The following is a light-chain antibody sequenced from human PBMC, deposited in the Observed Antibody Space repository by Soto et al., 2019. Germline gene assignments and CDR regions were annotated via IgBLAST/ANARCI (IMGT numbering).Light chain of an antibody. CDR3: ASHTSSNTRV. V-gene: IGLV2-14*03. J-gene: IGLJ1*01. CDR2: EVH. CDR1: SSDVGAYDY. Sequence: QSALTQPASVSGSPGHSIALSCIGTSSDVGAYDYVSWYQQHPDRAPKLMVYEVHNRPSGVSNRFSGSKSVNTATLTISGLQPEDEADYYCASHTSSNTRVFGTGTKVTVL.